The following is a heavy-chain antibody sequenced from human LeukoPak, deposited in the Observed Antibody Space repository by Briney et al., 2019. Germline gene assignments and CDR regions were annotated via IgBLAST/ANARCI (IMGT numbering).Heavy chain of an antibody. J-gene: IGHJ4*02. CDR3: ARVGLELFDY. CDR1: GYSISSGYY. CDR2: IYHSGST. Sequence: SETLSLTCTVSGYSISSGYYWGWIRQPPGKGLEWIGSIYHSGSTYYNPSLKSRVTISVDTSKNQFSLKLSSVTAADTAVYYCARVGLELFDYWGQGTLVTVSS. V-gene: IGHV4-38-2*02. D-gene: IGHD1-7*01.